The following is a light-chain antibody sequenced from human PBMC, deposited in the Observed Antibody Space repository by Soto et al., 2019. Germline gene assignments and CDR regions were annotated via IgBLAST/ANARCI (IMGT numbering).Light chain of an antibody. CDR3: CSYAGSSTFVV. Sequence: QSALTQPASVSGSPGQSITISCTGSSSDVGSHNLVSWYQQHPGKAPKLMIHEGTKRPSGVSNRFSGSKSGDTASLTISGLQAEDEADYYRCSYAGSSTFVVFGGGTKLTVL. J-gene: IGLJ2*01. CDR2: EGT. V-gene: IGLV2-23*01. CDR1: SSDVGSHNL.